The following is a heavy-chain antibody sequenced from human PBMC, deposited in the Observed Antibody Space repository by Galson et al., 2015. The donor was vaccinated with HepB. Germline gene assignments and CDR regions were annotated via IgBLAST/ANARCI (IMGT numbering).Heavy chain of an antibody. CDR2: ISRSSSHI. CDR3: AGLGPYCGGDCYLDGDF. Sequence: SLRLSCATSGFIFSDYSLNWVRQAPGKGLEWVSSISRSSSHIYYADSVKGRFTISRDNAKNSLYLQMDSLRADDTAVYYCAGLGPYCGGDCYLDGDFWGQGALVTVSS. CDR1: GFIFSDYS. J-gene: IGHJ4*02. D-gene: IGHD2-21*02. V-gene: IGHV3-21*01.